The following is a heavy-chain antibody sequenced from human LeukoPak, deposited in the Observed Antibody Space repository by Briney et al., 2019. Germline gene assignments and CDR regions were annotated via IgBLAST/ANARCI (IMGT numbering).Heavy chain of an antibody. J-gene: IGHJ4*02. CDR2: IKPDGSET. Sequence: GGSLRLSCAASGFTFSTYWMNWVRQSPGKGLEWVANIKPDGSETSYVDSVKGRFTISRDNAKNSVFLQMNSLRAEDTAVYYCAAVIDYWGQGTLVTVSS. CDR3: AAVIDY. CDR1: GFTFSTYW. V-gene: IGHV3-7*01.